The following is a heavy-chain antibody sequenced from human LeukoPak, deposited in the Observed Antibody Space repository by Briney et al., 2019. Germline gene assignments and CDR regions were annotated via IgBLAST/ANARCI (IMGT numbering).Heavy chain of an antibody. V-gene: IGHV4-59*08. Sequence: PSETLPLTCTVSGGSISSYYWSWIRQPPGKGLEWIGYIYYSGSTNYNPSLKSRVTISVDTSKNQFSLKLSSVTAADTAVYYCARQSGLVTTHFDYWGQGTLVTVSS. D-gene: IGHD4-17*01. J-gene: IGHJ4*02. CDR2: IYYSGST. CDR3: ARQSGLVTTHFDY. CDR1: GGSISSYY.